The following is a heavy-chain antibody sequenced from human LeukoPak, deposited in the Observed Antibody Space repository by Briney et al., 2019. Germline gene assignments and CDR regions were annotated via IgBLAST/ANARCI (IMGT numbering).Heavy chain of an antibody. CDR3: ARLAYYDFWSGYSHYYYMDV. Sequence: ASVKVSCKASGYTFTGYYMHWVRQAPGQGLEWMGWISAYNGNTNYAQKFQGRVTITADESTSTAYMELSSLRSEDTAVYYCARLAYYDFWSGYSHYYYMDVWGKGTTVTVSS. V-gene: IGHV1-18*04. D-gene: IGHD3-3*01. J-gene: IGHJ6*03. CDR1: GYTFTGYY. CDR2: ISAYNGNT.